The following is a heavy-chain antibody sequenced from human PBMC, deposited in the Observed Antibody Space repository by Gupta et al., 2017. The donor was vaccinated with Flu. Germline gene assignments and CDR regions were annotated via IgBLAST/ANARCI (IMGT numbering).Heavy chain of an antibody. CDR2: IGTAGDT. J-gene: IGHJ4*02. Sequence: TTGRGLEWVSAIGTAGDTFYPDSVKGRFTISRENAKDSLYLQMHSLRDGDTAVYYCVRGLGAFYTAWGYFDHWGQGTLVTVSS. D-gene: IGHD5-18*01. CDR3: VRGLGAFYTAWGYFDH. V-gene: IGHV3-13*01.